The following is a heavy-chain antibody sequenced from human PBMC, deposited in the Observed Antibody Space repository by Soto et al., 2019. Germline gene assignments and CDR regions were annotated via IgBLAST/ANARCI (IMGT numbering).Heavy chain of an antibody. CDR1: GFTFSYYW. CDR3: ATGNRGAFDL. V-gene: IGHV3-74*01. CDR2: IHSDGSST. Sequence: EVQLVESGGGLVRPGGSLRLSCAASGFTFSYYWMHWVRQAPGKGLVWVSRIHSDGSSTTYADFVKGRFIISRDNDRNTVDLQMNSVRVEDTAVYYCATGNRGAFDLWGQGTLVTVSS. J-gene: IGHJ3*01. D-gene: IGHD1-1*01.